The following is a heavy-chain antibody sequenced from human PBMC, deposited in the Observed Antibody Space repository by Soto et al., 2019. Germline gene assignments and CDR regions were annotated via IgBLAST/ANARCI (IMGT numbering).Heavy chain of an antibody. D-gene: IGHD3-16*01. Sequence: QVQLVQSGDEVKKPGASVKVSCKASGYIFVNYGIAWVRQAPGQGLEWMGWISPYTGNTHSATKVQGRLTMTTDTSTSTAYMDLGCLTSDDTAVYYSVKVYYYVTPTPQDVWGQGTTVTVSS. V-gene: IGHV1-18*01. CDR3: VKVYYYVTPTPQDV. J-gene: IGHJ6*02. CDR2: ISPYTGNT. CDR1: GYIFVNYG.